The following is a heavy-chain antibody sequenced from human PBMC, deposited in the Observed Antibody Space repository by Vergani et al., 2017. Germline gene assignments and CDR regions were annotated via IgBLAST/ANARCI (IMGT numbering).Heavy chain of an antibody. J-gene: IGHJ5*02. CDR2: IYSGGST. D-gene: IGHD5-12*01. V-gene: IGHV3-66*01. Sequence: EVQLVESGGGLVQPGGSLRLSCAASGFTVSSNYMSWVRQAPGKGLEWVSVIYSGGSTYYADSVKGRFTISRDNSKNTLYLQMNTLRAEDTAVYYCARTGYSGYDSYNWFDPWGQGTLVTVSS. CDR3: ARTGYSGYDSYNWFDP. CDR1: GFTVSSNY.